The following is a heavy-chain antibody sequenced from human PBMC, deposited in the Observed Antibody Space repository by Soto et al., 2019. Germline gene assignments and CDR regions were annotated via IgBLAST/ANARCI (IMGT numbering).Heavy chain of an antibody. J-gene: IGHJ4*02. V-gene: IGHV3-30*18. CDR2: ISYDGSNK. D-gene: IGHD5-12*01. Sequence: GGSLRLSCAASGFTFSSYGMHWVRQAPGKGLEWVAVISYDGSNKYYADSVKGRFTISRDNSKNTLYLQMNSLRAEDTAVYYCAKEGDIVATIGLDFDYWGQGTLVTVSS. CDR1: GFTFSSYG. CDR3: AKEGDIVATIGLDFDY.